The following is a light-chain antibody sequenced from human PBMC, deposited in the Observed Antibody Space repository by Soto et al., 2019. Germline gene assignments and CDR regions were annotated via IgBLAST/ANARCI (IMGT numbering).Light chain of an antibody. CDR3: QNHSRAPWT. CDR1: QGISNY. V-gene: IGKV1-27*01. Sequence: RTSQGISNYLAWYQQKPGKVPRLLIFAASTLQSGAPSRFRGAGSETDFTLTINGLHPEDVAISYCQNHSRAPWTSGQGTKVDIK. CDR2: AAS. J-gene: IGKJ1*01.